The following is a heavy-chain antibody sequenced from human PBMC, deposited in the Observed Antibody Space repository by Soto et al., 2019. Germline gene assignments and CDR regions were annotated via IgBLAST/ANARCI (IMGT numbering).Heavy chain of an antibody. J-gene: IGHJ4*02. V-gene: IGHV3-23*01. CDR2: IGSSGGST. Sequence: GGSLRLSCAASGFTFSNYAMSWVRLAPGEGLEWVSTIGSSGGSTYYAESVKGRFTISRDNSKNTLFLQMNSLRAEDTAVYYCAKNQGSSTWQPFDYWGQGALVTVSS. CDR3: AKNQGSSTWQPFDY. CDR1: GFTFSNYA. D-gene: IGHD6-13*01.